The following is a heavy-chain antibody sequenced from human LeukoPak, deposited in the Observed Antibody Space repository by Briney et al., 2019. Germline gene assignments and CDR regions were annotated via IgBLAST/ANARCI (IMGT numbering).Heavy chain of an antibody. D-gene: IGHD1-1*01. J-gene: IGHJ6*03. Sequence: GGSLRLSCGASGFTFSGSAMHWVRQASGKGREWVGRIRSKANSYATAYAASVKGRFTISRDDSKNTAYLQMTSLKTEDTAVYYCTTTGTTTWGYYMDIWGKGTTVTVSS. V-gene: IGHV3-73*01. CDR1: GFTFSGSA. CDR2: IRSKANSYAT. CDR3: TTTGTTTWGYYMDI.